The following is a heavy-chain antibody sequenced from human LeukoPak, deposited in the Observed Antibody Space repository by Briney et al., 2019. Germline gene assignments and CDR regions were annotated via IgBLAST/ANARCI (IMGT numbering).Heavy chain of an antibody. CDR3: ARGRFDY. CDR2: INHSGST. J-gene: IGHJ4*02. Sequence: SETLSLTCAVYGGSFSGYYWSWIRQPPGKGLEWIGEINHSGSTNYNPSLKSRVTISVDTSKNQFSLKLSSVTGADTAVYYCARGRFDYWGQGTLVTVSS. CDR1: GGSFSGYY. V-gene: IGHV4-34*01.